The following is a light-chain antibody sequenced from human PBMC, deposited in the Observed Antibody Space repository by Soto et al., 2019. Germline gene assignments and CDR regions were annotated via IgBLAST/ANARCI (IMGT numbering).Light chain of an antibody. CDR1: QSVSSSY. CDR2: AAS. V-gene: IGKV3-20*01. CDR3: QQYGSSPRT. Sequence: EIVLTQSPGTLSLSPGERATLSCRASQSVSSSYLAWYQQTPGQAPRLLIYAASSSATGIPDRFSGSGSGTDFTLTISRLEAEDFVVYYCQQYGSSPRTFGQGTKLEIK. J-gene: IGKJ2*01.